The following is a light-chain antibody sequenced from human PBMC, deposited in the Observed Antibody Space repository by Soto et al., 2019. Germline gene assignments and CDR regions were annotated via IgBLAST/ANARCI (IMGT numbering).Light chain of an antibody. CDR2: KVS. V-gene: IGKV2-30*01. CDR1: QSLVYSDGNTY. CDR3: QQHYINPIT. J-gene: IGKJ5*01. Sequence: DVLMTQSPLSLPVTLGHPASISCRSSQSLVYSDGNTYLNWFQQRPGQSPRSXIYKVSNRDSGVPDRLTGGGSGTDLNLTINTLQAEDVAVYYCQQHYINPITFGQGTRLEIK.